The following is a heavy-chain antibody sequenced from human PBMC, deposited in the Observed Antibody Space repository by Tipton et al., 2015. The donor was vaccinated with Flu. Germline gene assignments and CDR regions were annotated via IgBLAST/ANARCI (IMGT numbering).Heavy chain of an antibody. Sequence: GSLRLSCAASGFTFSSYWMSWVRQAPGKGLEWVANMNQDGSEINYVDAVKGRFTISRDNAKTSLYLQMKSLGAEDTALYYCARDRGYSCFDYWGQGNLVTVSS. D-gene: IGHD5-12*01. CDR3: ARDRGYSCFDY. J-gene: IGHJ4*02. V-gene: IGHV3-7*01. CDR2: MNQDGSEI. CDR1: GFTFSSYW.